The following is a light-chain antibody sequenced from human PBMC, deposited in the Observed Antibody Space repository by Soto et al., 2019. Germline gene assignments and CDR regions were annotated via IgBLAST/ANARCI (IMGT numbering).Light chain of an antibody. CDR3: SSYTTNSNRV. CDR1: SSDVGAYNY. Sequence: QSVLTQPASVSGSPGQSITISCTGTSSDVGAYNYVSWYQQHPGKAPKLMIYEVSNRPSGVSNRFSGSKSGNTASLTISGLQAEDEADYYCSSYTTNSNRVFGTGTKVTVL. V-gene: IGLV2-14*01. J-gene: IGLJ1*01. CDR2: EVS.